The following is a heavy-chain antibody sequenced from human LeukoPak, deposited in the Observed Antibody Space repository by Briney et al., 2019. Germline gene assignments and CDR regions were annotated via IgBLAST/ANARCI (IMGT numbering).Heavy chain of an antibody. Sequence: PSETLSLTCAVYGGSFSGYYWSWIRQPPGKGLEWIGEINHSGSTNYNPSLKSRVTISVDTSKNQFSLKLSSVTAADTAVYYCARHSTFGGVIADFDYWGQGTLVTVSS. J-gene: IGHJ4*02. CDR2: INHSGST. D-gene: IGHD3-16*02. V-gene: IGHV4-34*01. CDR3: ARHSTFGGVIADFDY. CDR1: GGSFSGYY.